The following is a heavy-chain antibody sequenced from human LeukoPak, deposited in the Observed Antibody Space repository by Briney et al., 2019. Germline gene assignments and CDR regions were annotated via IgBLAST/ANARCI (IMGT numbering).Heavy chain of an antibody. CDR3: ARDVGYSSGWYGDY. CDR1: GYTFTSYG. V-gene: IGHV1-18*01. J-gene: IGHJ4*02. CDR2: ISAYNGNT. D-gene: IGHD6-19*01. Sequence: ASVKVSCKASGYTFTSYGISWVRQAPGQGLEWMGWISAYNGNTNYPQKPQGRVTMTTDTSTSTAYMELRSLRSDDTAVYYCARDVGYSSGWYGDYWGQGTLVTVSS.